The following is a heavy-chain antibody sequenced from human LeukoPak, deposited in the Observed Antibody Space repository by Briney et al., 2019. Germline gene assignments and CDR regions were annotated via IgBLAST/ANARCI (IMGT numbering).Heavy chain of an antibody. D-gene: IGHD1-14*01. CDR3: ARDSFETDIDY. CDR1: GFSFSRYW. J-gene: IGHJ4*02. Sequence: GGSLRLSCVASGFSFSRYWMSWVRQAPGKGLEWVANIKEDGSEQYYADSLKGRFTISRDNVKNSLYLHINSLRAEDTAVYYCARDSFETDIDYWGQGTLVTVSS. V-gene: IGHV3-7*01. CDR2: IKEDGSEQ.